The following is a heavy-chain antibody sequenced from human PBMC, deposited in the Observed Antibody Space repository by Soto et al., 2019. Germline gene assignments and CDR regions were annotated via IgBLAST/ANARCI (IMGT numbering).Heavy chain of an antibody. V-gene: IGHV3-11*05. CDR1: GFTFSDYY. Sequence: GGSLRLSCAASGFTFSDYYMSWIRQAPGKGLEWVSYISSSSSYTNYADSVKGRFTISRDNAKNSLYLQMNSLRAEDTAVYYCAREKPEYYYDSSGSENWFDPWGQGTLVTVSS. CDR2: ISSSSSYT. J-gene: IGHJ5*02. D-gene: IGHD3-22*01. CDR3: AREKPEYYYDSSGSENWFDP.